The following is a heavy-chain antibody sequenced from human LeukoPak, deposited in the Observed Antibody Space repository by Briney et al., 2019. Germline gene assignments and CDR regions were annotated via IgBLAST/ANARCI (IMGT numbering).Heavy chain of an antibody. V-gene: IGHV3-53*01. CDR1: GFSVSSNY. CDR3: ARDRGAAAGYFDY. J-gene: IGHJ4*02. CDR2: IYSGGST. D-gene: IGHD6-13*01. Sequence: GGSLRVSCAASGFSVSSNYMSWVRQAPGKGLEWVSVIYSGGSTYYADSVKGRFTISRDNSKNTLYLQMNSLRAEDTAVYYCARDRGAAAGYFDYWGQGTLVTVSS.